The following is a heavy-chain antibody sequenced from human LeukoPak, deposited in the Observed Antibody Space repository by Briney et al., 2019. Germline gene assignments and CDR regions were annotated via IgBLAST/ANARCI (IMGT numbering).Heavy chain of an antibody. CDR2: IIPVFGAA. D-gene: IGHD3-3*01. V-gene: IGHV1-69*13. CDR1: GYTFTSYG. Sequence: SVKVSCKASGYTFTSYGITWVRQAPGQGLEWMGGIIPVFGAANYAQKFQGRVTITADESTSTAYMELSSLRSEDTAVYYCAATPEYYDFWSGYYPFDYWGQGTLVTVSS. J-gene: IGHJ4*02. CDR3: AATPEYYDFWSGYYPFDY.